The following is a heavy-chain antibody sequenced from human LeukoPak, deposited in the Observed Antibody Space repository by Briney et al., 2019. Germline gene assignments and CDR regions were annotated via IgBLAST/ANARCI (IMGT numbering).Heavy chain of an antibody. Sequence: GGSLRLSCAASGFTFSSYAMSWVRQAPGKGLEWVSAISGSGGSTYYADSVRGRFTISKDNSKNTLYLQMNSLRAEDTAVYCCAKDQTPYYYDSSGSHFYHYWGQGTLVTVSS. CDR2: ISGSGGST. CDR1: GFTFSSYA. V-gene: IGHV3-23*01. D-gene: IGHD3-22*01. CDR3: AKDQTPYYYDSSGSHFYHY. J-gene: IGHJ4*02.